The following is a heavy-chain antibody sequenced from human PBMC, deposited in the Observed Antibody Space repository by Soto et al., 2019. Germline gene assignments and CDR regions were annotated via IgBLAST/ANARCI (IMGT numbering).Heavy chain of an antibody. CDR3: ASAAVTGTAGLDF. D-gene: IGHD6-19*01. V-gene: IGHV1-2*02. CDR2: INPNSGGT. Sequence: GASVKVSCKASGYTLSGFYMHSVRQAPGQGLEWMAWINPNSGGTKSAEKFQGRVTMTRDTSISTAYMELSRLTSDDTAVYYCASAAVTGTAGLDFWGQGTQVTVSS. CDR1: GYTLSGFY. J-gene: IGHJ4*02.